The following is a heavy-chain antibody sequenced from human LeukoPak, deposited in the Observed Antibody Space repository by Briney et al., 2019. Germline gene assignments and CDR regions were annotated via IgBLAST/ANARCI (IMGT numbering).Heavy chain of an antibody. V-gene: IGHV1-2*02. D-gene: IGHD3-9*01. CDR3: ARSDHYDILTPGEY. CDR1: GYTFTGYY. Sequence: GASVKVSCKTSGYTFTGYYIHWVRQAPGQGLEWMGWINPNSGGTNYAQKFQGRVTMTRDTSISTAYMELSRLRSDDTAVYYCARSDHYDILTPGEYWGQGTLVTVSS. CDR2: INPNSGGT. J-gene: IGHJ4*02.